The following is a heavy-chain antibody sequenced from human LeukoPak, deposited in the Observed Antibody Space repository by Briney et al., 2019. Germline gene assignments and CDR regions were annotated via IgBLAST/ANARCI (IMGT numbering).Heavy chain of an antibody. CDR1: GFTFRSYW. Sequence: GGSLRLSCAASGFTFRSYWMHWVRQAPGKGLVWVSRINIDGSSGSYADSVEGRFTISRDNAKNTLYLQMNSLRAEDTAVYYCAKSQLQLKPDYDYWGQGTLVTVSS. V-gene: IGHV3-74*01. CDR3: AKSQLQLKPDYDY. J-gene: IGHJ4*02. CDR2: INIDGSSG. D-gene: IGHD6-6*01.